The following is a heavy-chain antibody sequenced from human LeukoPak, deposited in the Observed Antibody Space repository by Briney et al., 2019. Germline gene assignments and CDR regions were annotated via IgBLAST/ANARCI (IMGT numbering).Heavy chain of an antibody. V-gene: IGHV3-21*01. D-gene: IGHD5-12*01. Sequence: PGGSLRLSCAASGFTFSSYSMNWVRQAPGKGLEWVSSISSSSSYIYYADSVKGRFTISRDNAKNSLYLQMNSLRAEDTAVYYCAREGDSGYDLSPVPHPTPEYYGMDVWGQGTTVTVSS. CDR2: ISSSSSYI. J-gene: IGHJ6*02. CDR1: GFTFSSYS. CDR3: AREGDSGYDLSPVPHPTPEYYGMDV.